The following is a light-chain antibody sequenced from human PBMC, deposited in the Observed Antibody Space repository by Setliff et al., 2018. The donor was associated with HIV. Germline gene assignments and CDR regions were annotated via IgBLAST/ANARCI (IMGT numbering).Light chain of an antibody. CDR3: CSNTGSNTFV. CDR2: QAT. V-gene: IGLV2-23*01. Sequence: QSALTQPRSVSGSPGQSVTISCTGTSNDVGRYDLVSWYQQHPARAPKLIIYQATRRPSGVSNRFSGSKSGNVASLTISGLQAEDEADYYCCSNTGSNTFVFGTGTKV. J-gene: IGLJ1*01. CDR1: SNDVGRYDL.